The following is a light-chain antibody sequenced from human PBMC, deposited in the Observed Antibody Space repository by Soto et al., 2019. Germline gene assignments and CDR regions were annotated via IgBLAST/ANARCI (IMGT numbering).Light chain of an antibody. Sequence: QSALTQPRSVSGSPGQSVTISCTGTSSDVGGYNYVSWYQQHPGKAPKLMIYDVTRRPSGVPYRFSGSKSGNTASLTISGLQAEDEADYYCCSYAGSYRRVFGGGTQPTVL. V-gene: IGLV2-11*01. J-gene: IGLJ3*02. CDR2: DVT. CDR3: CSYAGSYRRV. CDR1: SSDVGGYNY.